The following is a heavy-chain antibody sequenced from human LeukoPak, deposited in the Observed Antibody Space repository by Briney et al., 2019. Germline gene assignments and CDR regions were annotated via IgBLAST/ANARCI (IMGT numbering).Heavy chain of an antibody. V-gene: IGHV3-74*01. CDR3: ARAPGAMVARFDY. CDR1: GFTFSSYW. J-gene: IGHJ4*02. D-gene: IGHD5-18*01. CDR2: INSDGSTT. Sequence: GGSLRLSCAASGFTFSSYWMHWVRQAPGKGLVWVSRINSDGSTTNYADSVKGRFTISRDNAKNTLYLQMNSLRADDTAVYYCARAPGAMVARFDYWGQGTLVTVSS.